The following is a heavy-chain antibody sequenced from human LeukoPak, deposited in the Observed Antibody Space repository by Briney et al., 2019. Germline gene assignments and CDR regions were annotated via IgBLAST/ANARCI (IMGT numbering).Heavy chain of an antibody. V-gene: IGHV3-7*03. Sequence: PGGSLRLSCAASGFTFSNYGMHWVRQAPGKGLEWVANIKQDGSEKYYVDSVKGRFTISRDNAKNSLYLQMNSLRAEDTALYYCAKGPYYDILTGYFDYWGQGTLVTVSS. J-gene: IGHJ4*02. CDR1: GFTFSNYG. CDR2: IKQDGSEK. CDR3: AKGPYYDILTGYFDY. D-gene: IGHD3-9*01.